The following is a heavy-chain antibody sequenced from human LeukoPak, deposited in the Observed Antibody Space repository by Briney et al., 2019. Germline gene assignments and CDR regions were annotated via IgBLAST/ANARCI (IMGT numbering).Heavy chain of an antibody. CDR1: GFTFSSYG. Sequence: GGSLRLSCAASGFTFSSYGMHWVRQAPGTGLEWVAVIWYDGSSKYYEDSVKGRFTISRDDFKNTLYLQMNSLRAEDTAVYYCAREDSRYSTGWYVVDWGQGTLVTVSS. CDR2: IWYDGSSK. V-gene: IGHV3-33*01. D-gene: IGHD6-13*01. CDR3: AREDSRYSTGWYVVD. J-gene: IGHJ4*02.